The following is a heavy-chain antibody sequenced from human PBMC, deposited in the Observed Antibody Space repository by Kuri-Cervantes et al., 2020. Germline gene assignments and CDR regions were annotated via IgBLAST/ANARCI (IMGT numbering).Heavy chain of an antibody. CDR3: TRGHYYHDSNVGLASDS. J-gene: IGHJ4*02. CDR2: ITPMSGIA. V-gene: IGHV1-69*05. Sequence: SVKVSCKVSGGTFSNYAISWVRQAAGQGLEWLGGITPMSGIANYAQKFQGRVTMTRNPSINTAYMELRGLRSEDTAVYYCTRGHYYHDSNVGLASDSWGQGTLVTVSS. D-gene: IGHD3-22*01. CDR1: GGTFSNYA.